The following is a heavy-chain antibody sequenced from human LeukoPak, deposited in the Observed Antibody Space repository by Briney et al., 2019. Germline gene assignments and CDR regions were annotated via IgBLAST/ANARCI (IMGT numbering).Heavy chain of an antibody. CDR3: ARDIPSGFYTPDY. D-gene: IGHD5-12*01. Sequence: PGGSLRLSCVAPGFTFSDYWMSWVRQAPGKGLEWVANIETDGDQKNYVDSVKGRFAISRDNARNSLYLQMNSLTDEDTAVYYCARDIPSGFYTPDYWGRGTLVTVSS. CDR1: GFTFSDYW. V-gene: IGHV3-7*01. J-gene: IGHJ4*02. CDR2: IETDGDQK.